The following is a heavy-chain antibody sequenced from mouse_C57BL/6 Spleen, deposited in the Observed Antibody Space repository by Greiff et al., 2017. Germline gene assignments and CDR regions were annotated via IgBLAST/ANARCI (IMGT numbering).Heavy chain of an antibody. CDR2: INPSNGGT. Sequence: QVQLQHPGTELVKPGASVKLSCKASGYTFTSYWMHWVKQRPGQGLEWIGNINPSNGGTNYNEKFKSKATLTVDKSSSTAYMQLSSLTSEDSAVYYCARVLLLGGYFDVWGTGTTVTVSS. CDR1: GYTFTSYW. V-gene: IGHV1-53*01. CDR3: ARVLLLGGYFDV. D-gene: IGHD2-1*01. J-gene: IGHJ1*03.